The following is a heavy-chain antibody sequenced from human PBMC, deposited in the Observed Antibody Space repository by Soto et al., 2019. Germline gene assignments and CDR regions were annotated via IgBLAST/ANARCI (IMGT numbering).Heavy chain of an antibody. CDR1: DGSINSYF. J-gene: IGHJ3*02. Sequence: SETLSLTCTVSDGSINSYFLSWIRQPPGKGLEWIGYIHYSGSSNYNPSLKSRVTMSVDSSKNQFSLELSSLTAADTAVYYCARVNQLAPKRNAFDIWGQGTKVTVSS. CDR2: IHYSGSS. D-gene: IGHD1-1*01. CDR3: ARVNQLAPKRNAFDI. V-gene: IGHV4-59*01.